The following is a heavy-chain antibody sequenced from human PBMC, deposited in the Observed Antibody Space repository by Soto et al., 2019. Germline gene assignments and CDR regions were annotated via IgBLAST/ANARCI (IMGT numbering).Heavy chain of an antibody. J-gene: IGHJ6*02. D-gene: IGHD3-3*01. Sequence: GGSLRLSCAASGFTFSDYYMSWIRQAPGKGLEWVSYISSSSYTNYADSVKGRFTISRDNAKNSLYLQMNSLRAEDTAVYYCAREDYDFWSRGFYGMDVWGQGTTVTVSS. CDR1: GFTFSDYY. CDR2: ISSSSYT. CDR3: AREDYDFWSRGFYGMDV. V-gene: IGHV3-11*06.